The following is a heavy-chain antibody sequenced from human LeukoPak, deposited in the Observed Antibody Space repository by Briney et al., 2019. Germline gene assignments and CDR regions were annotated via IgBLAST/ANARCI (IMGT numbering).Heavy chain of an antibody. V-gene: IGHV3-66*02. Sequence: GGSLRPSCAASGFTVSSNYMSCVRQAPGKGLEWVSVIYSGVSTYYADSVKGRFTISRDNSKNTLYLQMNSLRAEDTAVYYCARDDGITNWFDPWGQGTLVTVSS. CDR3: ARDDGITNWFDP. D-gene: IGHD1-14*01. J-gene: IGHJ5*02. CDR1: GFTVSSNY. CDR2: IYSGVST.